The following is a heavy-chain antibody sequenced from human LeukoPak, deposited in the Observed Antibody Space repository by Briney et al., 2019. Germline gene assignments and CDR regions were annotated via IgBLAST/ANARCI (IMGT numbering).Heavy chain of an antibody. CDR1: GGSISSGGYY. CDR3: TRLGRRGYYFDY. D-gene: IGHD3-10*01. V-gene: IGHV4-31*03. CDR2: IYYSGST. Sequence: SETLSLTCTVSGGSISSGGYYWSWIRQHPGKGLEWIGYIYYSGSTYYNPSLKSRVTISVDTSKNQFSLKLSSVTAADTAVYYCTRLGRRGYYFDYWGQGTLVTVSS. J-gene: IGHJ4*02.